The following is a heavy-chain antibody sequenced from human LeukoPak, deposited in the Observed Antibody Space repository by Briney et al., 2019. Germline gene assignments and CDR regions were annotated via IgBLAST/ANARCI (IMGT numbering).Heavy chain of an antibody. CDR1: GYTFTSYG. Sequence: ASVKVSCKASGYTFTSYGISWVRQAPGQGLEWMGWISAYNGNTNYAQKLQGRVTITRDTSASTAYMELSSLRSEDTAVYYCARVGSSWSLRFDYWGQGTLVTVSS. J-gene: IGHJ4*02. V-gene: IGHV1-18*01. D-gene: IGHD6-13*01. CDR2: ISAYNGNT. CDR3: ARVGSSWSLRFDY.